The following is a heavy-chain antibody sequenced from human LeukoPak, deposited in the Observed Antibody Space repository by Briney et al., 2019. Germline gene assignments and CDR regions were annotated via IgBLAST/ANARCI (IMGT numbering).Heavy chain of an antibody. D-gene: IGHD2-15*01. CDR3: AKDLLGYCSGGSCYSEDY. CDR2: IRYDGSNK. V-gene: IGHV3-30*02. CDR1: GFTFSSYD. J-gene: IGHJ4*02. Sequence: GGSLRLSCAASGFTFSSYDMSWVRQAPGKGLEWVAFIRYDGSNKYYADSVKGRFTISRDNSKNTLYLQMNSLRAEDTAVYYCAKDLLGYCSGGSCYSEDYWGQGTLVTVSS.